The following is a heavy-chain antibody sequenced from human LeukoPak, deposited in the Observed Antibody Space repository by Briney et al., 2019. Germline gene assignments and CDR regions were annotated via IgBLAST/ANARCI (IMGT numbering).Heavy chain of an antibody. J-gene: IGHJ3*02. CDR3: AKGPYGDYRYAFDI. CDR2: ISWNSGSI. CDR1: GFTFDDYA. Sequence: GGSLRLSCAASGFTFDDYAMHWVRQAPGKGLEWVSGISWNSGSIGYADSVKGRFTISRDSAKNSLYLQMNSLRAEDTALYYCAKGPYGDYRYAFDIWGQGTMVTVSS. V-gene: IGHV3-9*01. D-gene: IGHD4-17*01.